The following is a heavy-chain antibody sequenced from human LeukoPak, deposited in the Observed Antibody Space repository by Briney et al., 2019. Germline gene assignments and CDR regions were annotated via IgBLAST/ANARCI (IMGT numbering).Heavy chain of an antibody. Sequence: PSETLSLTCTVSGYSISSGYYWGWIRQPPGKGLEWIGSIYHSGSTYYNPSLKSRVTISVDTSKNQFSLKLSSVTAADTAVYYCARRGSRYFDYWGQGTLVTVSS. CDR1: GYSISSGYY. CDR3: ARRGSRYFDY. CDR2: IYHSGST. V-gene: IGHV4-38-2*02. J-gene: IGHJ4*02.